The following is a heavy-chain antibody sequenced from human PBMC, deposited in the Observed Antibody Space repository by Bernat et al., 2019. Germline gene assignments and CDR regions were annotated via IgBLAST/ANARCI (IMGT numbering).Heavy chain of an antibody. V-gene: IGHV3-30-3*01. CDR1: GFTFSSYA. J-gene: IGHJ6*02. CDR2: ISYDGSNK. Sequence: QVQLVESGGGVVQPGRSLRLSCAASGFTFSSYAMHWVRQAPGKGLEWVAVISYDGSNKYYADSVMGRFTISRDNSKNTLYLQMNSLRAEDTAVYYCARDSEFLGMVRGVGGMDVWGQGTTVTVSS. CDR3: ARDSEFLGMVRGVGGMDV. D-gene: IGHD3-10*01.